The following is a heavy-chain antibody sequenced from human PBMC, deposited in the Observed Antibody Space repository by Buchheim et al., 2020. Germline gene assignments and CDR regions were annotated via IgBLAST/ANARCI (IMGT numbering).Heavy chain of an antibody. V-gene: IGHV3-7*05. CDR2: VKQDGSEK. D-gene: IGHD3-16*01. Sequence: ELHLVESGGGLVQRGGSLRLSCEASGFTFSSYWMNWVRQAPGKGLEWVAIVKQDGSEKYYVDSVKGRFTISRDNAKKSLYLQMNSLRAEDTAVYYCAKYVGLAKPTDYWGQGTL. J-gene: IGHJ4*02. CDR3: AKYVGLAKPTDY. CDR1: GFTFSSYW.